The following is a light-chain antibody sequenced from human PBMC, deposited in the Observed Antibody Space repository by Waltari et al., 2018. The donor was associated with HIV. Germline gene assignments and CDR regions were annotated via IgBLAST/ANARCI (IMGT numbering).Light chain of an antibody. CDR3: AAWDDSLNGWV. CDR1: SSNIGSNT. CDR2: SNN. J-gene: IGLJ3*02. Sequence: QSVLTQPPSASGTPGQRVTISCSGSSSNIGSNTVSCFQQLPGTAPKLLIYSNNQRPSGVPDRFSGSKPGTSASLASTGLQSEDEADYYCAAWDDSLNGWVFGGGTKLTVL. V-gene: IGLV1-44*01.